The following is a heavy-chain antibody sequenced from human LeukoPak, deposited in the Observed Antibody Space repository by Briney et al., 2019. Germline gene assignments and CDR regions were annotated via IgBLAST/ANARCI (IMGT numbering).Heavy chain of an antibody. D-gene: IGHD3-10*01. CDR3: GRSYGGMDV. CDR1: GYSISSGYY. Sequence: SETLSLTCAVPGYSISSGYYWGWFRQPPGKGLEWIGSIYHSGSSYYNPSLKSRVTISVDTSKNQFSLKVSSVNAGDTAVYCCGRSYGGMDVWGKGTTVTVSS. V-gene: IGHV4-38-2*01. CDR2: IYHSGSS. J-gene: IGHJ6*04.